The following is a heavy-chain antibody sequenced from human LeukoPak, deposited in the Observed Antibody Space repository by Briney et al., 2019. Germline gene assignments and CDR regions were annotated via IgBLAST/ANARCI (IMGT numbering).Heavy chain of an antibody. J-gene: IGHJ4*02. D-gene: IGHD3-3*01. CDR1: GFTFSSYA. Sequence: GGSLRLSCAASGFTFSSYAMSGVRQAPGKGLEWVSAISGSGGSTYYADSVKGRFTISRDNSKNTLYLQMNSLRAEDTAVYYCAKDSSDYDFWSGSDYWGQGTLVTVSS. CDR3: AKDSSDYDFWSGSDY. CDR2: ISGSGGST. V-gene: IGHV3-23*01.